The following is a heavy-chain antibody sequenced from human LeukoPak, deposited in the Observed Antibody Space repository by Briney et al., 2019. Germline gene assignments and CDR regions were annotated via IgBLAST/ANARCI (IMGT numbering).Heavy chain of an antibody. Sequence: GGSLRLSCAASGFTFSDYYMSWIRQAPGKGLEWVSYISSSSSYTNYADPVKGRFTISRDNAKNSLYLQMNSLRAEDTAVYYCASTRADIVATTTGYYYGMDVWGKGTTVTVSS. CDR3: ASTRADIVATTTGYYYGMDV. V-gene: IGHV3-11*06. CDR2: ISSSSSYT. D-gene: IGHD5-12*01. J-gene: IGHJ6*04. CDR1: GFTFSDYY.